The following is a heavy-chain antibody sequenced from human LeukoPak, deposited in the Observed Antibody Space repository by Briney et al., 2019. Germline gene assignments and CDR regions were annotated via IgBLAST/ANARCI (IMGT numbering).Heavy chain of an antibody. CDR3: ARGGYYYDSSGYYGGQYDY. Sequence: SETLSLTCTVSGGSISSYYWSWIRQPPGKGLEWIGYIYYSGSTNYNPSLKSRVTISVDTSKNQFSLKLSSVTAADTAVYYCARGGYYYDSSGYYGGQYDYWGQGTLVTVPS. D-gene: IGHD3-22*01. CDR1: GGSISSYY. V-gene: IGHV4-59*01. J-gene: IGHJ4*02. CDR2: IYYSGST.